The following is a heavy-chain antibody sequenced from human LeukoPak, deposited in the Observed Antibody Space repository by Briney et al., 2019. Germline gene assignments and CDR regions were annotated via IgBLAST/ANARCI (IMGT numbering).Heavy chain of an antibody. V-gene: IGHV3-23*01. CDR2: ISGSGART. J-gene: IGHJ4*02. CDR3: ALLLGYCSSGSCSPFDY. CDR1: GFTFSSYA. Sequence: GGSLRLSCAASGFTFSSYAMSWVRQAPGKGLEWVSAISGSGARTYHADSVKGRFTISRDNSKNTLYMQMNTLKAEDTAVYYCALLLGYCSSGSCSPFDYWGQGTLVTVSS. D-gene: IGHD2-15*01.